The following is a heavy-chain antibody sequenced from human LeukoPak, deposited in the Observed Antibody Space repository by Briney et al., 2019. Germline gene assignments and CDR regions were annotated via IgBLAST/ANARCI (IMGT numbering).Heavy chain of an antibody. CDR1: GFTFSSYA. D-gene: IGHD3-9*01. CDR2: ISGSGGST. V-gene: IGHV3-23*01. Sequence: HTGGSLRLSCAASGFTFSSYAMSWVRQAPGKGLEWVSAISGSGGSTYYADSVKGRFTISRDNSKNTLYLQMNSLRAEDTAVYYCAKSPNVLRYFDWLPDYWGQGTLVTVSS. J-gene: IGHJ4*02. CDR3: AKSPNVLRYFDWLPDY.